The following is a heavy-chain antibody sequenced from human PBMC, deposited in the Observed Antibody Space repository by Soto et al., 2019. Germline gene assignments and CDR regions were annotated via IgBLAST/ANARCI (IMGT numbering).Heavy chain of an antibody. J-gene: IGHJ6*02. CDR1: GGSFSGYY. D-gene: IGHD3-10*01. V-gene: IGHV4-34*01. CDR3: ATGRGVRGVIITTYYYYGLDV. Sequence: SETLSLTCTVYGGSFSGYYWSWIRQPPGKGLEWIGEINHSGSTNYNPSLKSRVTISVDTSKNQFSLKLSSVSAADTAVYYCATGRGVRGVIITTYYYYGLDVWGQGTTVTVSS. CDR2: INHSGST.